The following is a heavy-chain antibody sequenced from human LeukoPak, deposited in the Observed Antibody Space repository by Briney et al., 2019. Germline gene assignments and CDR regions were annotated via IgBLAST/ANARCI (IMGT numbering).Heavy chain of an antibody. D-gene: IGHD2-21*02. CDR2: IYYGGST. Sequence: PSETLSLTCTVSGGSVSRNSDYWGGMRQPPGKGLEGIGSIYYGGSTSYNPSLKSRVTISVDTSKTQFSLMVSSVTVADTGVYYCARAFNCGGDCYSEDAAFDIWGQGTMVTVSS. CDR1: GGSVSRNSDY. CDR3: ARAFNCGGDCYSEDAAFDI. J-gene: IGHJ3*02. V-gene: IGHV4-39*07.